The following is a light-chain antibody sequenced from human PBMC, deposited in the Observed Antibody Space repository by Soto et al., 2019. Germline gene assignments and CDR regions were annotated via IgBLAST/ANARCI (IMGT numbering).Light chain of an antibody. CDR2: EVR. V-gene: IGLV2-14*01. Sequence: QSVLTQPASVSGSPGQSITISCTGTSSDVGGYNYVSWYQQHPGQPPKLMIYEVRNRPSRLSNRFSGSKSGATASLTISGLRAEDEADYYCSSFTSRSTHVFGSGTKVTVL. J-gene: IGLJ1*01. CDR1: SSDVGGYNY. CDR3: SSFTSRSTHV.